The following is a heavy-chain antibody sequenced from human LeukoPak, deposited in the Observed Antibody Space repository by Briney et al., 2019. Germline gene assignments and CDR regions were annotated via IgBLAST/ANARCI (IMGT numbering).Heavy chain of an antibody. CDR1: GGSISSGSYY. CDR2: INHSGST. Sequence: PSETLSLTCTVSGGSISSGSYYWSWIRQPPGKGLEWIGEINHSGSTNYNPSLKSRVAISVDTSKNQFSLKLSSVTAADTAVYYCARGIKFDYWGQGTLVTVSS. D-gene: IGHD3-3*02. CDR3: ARGIKFDY. V-gene: IGHV4-39*07. J-gene: IGHJ4*02.